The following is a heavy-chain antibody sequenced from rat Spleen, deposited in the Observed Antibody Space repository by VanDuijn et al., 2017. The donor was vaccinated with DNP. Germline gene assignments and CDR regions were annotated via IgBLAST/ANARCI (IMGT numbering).Heavy chain of an antibody. V-gene: IGHV5-58*01. D-gene: IGHD1-1*01. CDR3: ARLGTTVRAMDA. CDR1: GFTFSSYW. Sequence: EVQLVESGGGLVQPGRSLKLSCVASGFTFSSYWMYWIRQAPGKGLEWVASINTDGGSTYYPDSVKGRFTISRDNAKSTLYLQMDSLRSEDTATYYCARLGTTVRAMDAWGQGTSVTVSS. CDR2: INTDGGST. J-gene: IGHJ4*01.